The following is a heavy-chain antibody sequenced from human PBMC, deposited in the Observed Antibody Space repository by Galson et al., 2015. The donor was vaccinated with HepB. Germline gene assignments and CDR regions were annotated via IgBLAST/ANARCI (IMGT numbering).Heavy chain of an antibody. CDR3: ARFGKALYYDSSGPTNDAFDI. V-gene: IGHV5-51*01. CDR2: IYPGDSDT. CDR1: GYSFTSYW. Sequence: QSGAEVKKPGESLKISCKGSGYSFTSYWIGWVRQMPGKGLEWMGIIYPGDSDTRYSPSFQGQVTISADKSISTAYLQWSSLKASDTAMYYCARFGKALYYDSSGPTNDAFDIWGQGTMVTVSS. J-gene: IGHJ3*02. D-gene: IGHD3-22*01.